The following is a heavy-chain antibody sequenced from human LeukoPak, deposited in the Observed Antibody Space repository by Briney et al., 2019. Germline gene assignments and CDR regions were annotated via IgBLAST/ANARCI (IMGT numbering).Heavy chain of an antibody. V-gene: IGHV3-20*04. Sequence: PAGSLRLSCAASGFTFDDYGMSWVRQAPGKGLEWVSGINWNGGSTGYADSVKGRFTISRDNAKNSLYLQMNSLRAEDTALYYCARAGIVVVPAAMPEDYWGQGTLVTVSS. CDR1: GFTFDDYG. D-gene: IGHD2-2*01. CDR3: ARAGIVVVPAAMPEDY. J-gene: IGHJ4*02. CDR2: INWNGGST.